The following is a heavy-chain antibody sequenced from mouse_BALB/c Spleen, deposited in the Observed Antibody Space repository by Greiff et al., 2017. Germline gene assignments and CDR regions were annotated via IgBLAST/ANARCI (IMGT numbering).Heavy chain of an antibody. CDR3: ARRSYGNLFAY. V-gene: IGHV3-2*02. J-gene: IGHJ3*01. D-gene: IGHD2-1*01. CDR2: ISYSGST. CDR1: GYSITSDYA. Sequence: EVKLMESGPGLVKPSQSLSLTCTVTGYSITSDYAWNWIRQFPGNKLEWMGYISYSGSTSYNPSLKSRISITRDPSKNQFFLQLNSVTTEDTATYYCARRSYGNLFAYWGQGTLVTVSA.